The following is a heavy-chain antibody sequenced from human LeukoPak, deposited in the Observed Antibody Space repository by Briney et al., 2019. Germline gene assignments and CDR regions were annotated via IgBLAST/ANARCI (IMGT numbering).Heavy chain of an antibody. J-gene: IGHJ1*01. V-gene: IGHV4-59*01. D-gene: IGHD6-13*01. Sequence: SETLSLTCSVSGGSISSYYWSWIRQSPGKGLEWIGYIYNIVSTNYNPSLKSRVIISVDPSKNQFSLKLRSVTAADTAVYYCASSSSWQQLACQYWGQGTLVTVSS. CDR2: IYNIVST. CDR3: ASSSSWQQLACQY. CDR1: GGSISSYY.